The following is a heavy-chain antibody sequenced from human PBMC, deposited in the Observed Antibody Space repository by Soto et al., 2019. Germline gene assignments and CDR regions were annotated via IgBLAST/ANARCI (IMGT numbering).Heavy chain of an antibody. CDR3: ASRGREDAFDI. V-gene: IGHV5-51*01. J-gene: IGHJ3*02. CDR2: IYPGDSDT. CDR1: GYSFTSYW. Sequence: GSLKIPCKGPGYSFTSYWIGLVRQMPGKGLEGMGMIYPGDSDTRYSPSFQGQVTISPDKSIRPAVLPRGRLKAWDTARYYCASRGREDAFDIWGQGTMVTVSS.